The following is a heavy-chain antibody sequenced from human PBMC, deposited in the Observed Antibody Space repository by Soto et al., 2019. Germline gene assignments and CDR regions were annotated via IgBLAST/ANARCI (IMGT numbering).Heavy chain of an antibody. J-gene: IGHJ6*03. V-gene: IGHV3-23*01. CDR3: AKALRPSLNFFYYMDV. CDR2: LGGNGFTT. CDR1: GFTFGSYA. Sequence: EVQLLESGGGLVQPGGSLRLSCVVSGFTFGSYAMSWVRQAPEKGPEWVAILGGNGFTTYYADSVKGRFTISVDKSKSTLFLQMNTLRADDTGVSYFAKALRPSLNFFYYMDVWGRGTSVTVSS. D-gene: IGHD2-2*01.